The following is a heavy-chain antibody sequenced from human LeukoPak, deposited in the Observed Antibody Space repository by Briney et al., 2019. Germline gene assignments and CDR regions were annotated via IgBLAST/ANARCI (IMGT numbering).Heavy chain of an antibody. J-gene: IGHJ4*02. CDR3: ARAGQQLVPFDGDY. CDR2: INPNGGGT. V-gene: IGHV1-2*02. CDR1: GGTFSSYA. Sequence: ASVKVSCKASGGTFSSYAISWVRQAPGQGLEWMGWINPNGGGTNYAQKFQGRVTMTRDTSISTAYMELSRLRSDDTAVYYCARAGQQLVPFDGDYWGQGTLVTVSS. D-gene: IGHD6-13*01.